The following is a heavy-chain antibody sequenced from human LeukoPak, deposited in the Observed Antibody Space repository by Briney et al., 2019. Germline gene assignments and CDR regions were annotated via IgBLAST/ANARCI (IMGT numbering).Heavy chain of an antibody. Sequence: PSETLSLTCAVYGGSFSGYYWSSIRRAPGKGLECIGEINHSGSTNYNPSLKSRVTISVDTSKNQFSLKLSSVAAADTAFYFCARDRPFGSSVTYPPLDYWGRGALVSVSS. D-gene: IGHD4-17*01. V-gene: IGHV4-34*01. CDR3: ARDRPFGSSVTYPPLDY. CDR2: INHSGST. J-gene: IGHJ4*02. CDR1: GGSFSGYY.